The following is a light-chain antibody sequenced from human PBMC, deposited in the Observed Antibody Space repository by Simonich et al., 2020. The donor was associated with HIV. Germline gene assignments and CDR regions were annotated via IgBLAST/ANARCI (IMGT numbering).Light chain of an antibody. V-gene: IGKV1-5*03. Sequence: IRMTQSPSSLSASVGDRVTITCREGQGIKNDLGWYQQKPGKAPKLLIYKASTLEGGVPSRFIGSGSGTEFTLTISSLQPDDFATYYCQQYNSNYPTFGQGTKVEIK. CDR2: KAS. CDR3: QQYNSNYPT. J-gene: IGKJ1*01. CDR1: QGIKND.